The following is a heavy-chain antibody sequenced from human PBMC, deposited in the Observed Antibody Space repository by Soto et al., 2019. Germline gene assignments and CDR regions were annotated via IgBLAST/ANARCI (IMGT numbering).Heavy chain of an antibody. Sequence: QVQLVESGEGVVQPGRSLRLSCAASGFTFSSYAMHWVRQAPGKGLEWVAVISYDGSNKYYADSVKGRFTISRDNSKNTLYLQMNSLRAEDTAVYYCARDLPTGYFDYWGQGTLVTVSS. J-gene: IGHJ4*02. CDR3: ARDLPTGYFDY. V-gene: IGHV3-30-3*01. CDR1: GFTFSSYA. CDR2: ISYDGSNK.